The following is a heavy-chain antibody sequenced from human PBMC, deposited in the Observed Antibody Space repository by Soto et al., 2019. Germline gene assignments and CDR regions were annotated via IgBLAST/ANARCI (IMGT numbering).Heavy chain of an antibody. CDR1: GYTFTGYY. CDR2: INPNSGGT. Sequence: QVQLVQSGAEVKKPGASVKVSCKASGYTFTGYYIHWVRQAPGQGLEWMGWINPNSGGTKYPQKFQGRVTMTRDTSIRTVYMSLTGLKSDETAVYFCARDLAKGGSSAGFDYWGQGTLVAVSS. V-gene: IGHV1-2*02. D-gene: IGHD6-25*01. CDR3: ARDLAKGGSSAGFDY. J-gene: IGHJ4*02.